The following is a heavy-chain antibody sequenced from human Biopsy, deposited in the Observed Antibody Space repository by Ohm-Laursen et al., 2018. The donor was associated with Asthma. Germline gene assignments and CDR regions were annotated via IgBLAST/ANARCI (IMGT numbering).Heavy chain of an antibody. V-gene: IGHV3-23*01. D-gene: IGHD3-22*01. CDR3: ARGDSSNWSHYYFDY. Sequence: SLRLSCAASGFTFSSYAMSWVRQAPGKGLAWVSSISSSGASTYYADSVRGRFTISRDYSKNTLYLQMHSLRAEDTAVYYCARGDSSNWSHYYFDYWGQGTLVTVSS. CDR2: ISSSGAST. J-gene: IGHJ4*02. CDR1: GFTFSSYA.